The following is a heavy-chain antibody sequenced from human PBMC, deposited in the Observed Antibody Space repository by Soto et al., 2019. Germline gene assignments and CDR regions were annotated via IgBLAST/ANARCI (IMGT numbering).Heavy chain of an antibody. J-gene: IGHJ2*01. V-gene: IGHV3-23*01. CDR3: ARKVSGSTGRPDLWYFDL. CDR1: GFTFSGYA. Sequence: EVQLLDSGGGLVQPGGSLRLSCAASGFTFSGYALTWVRQAPGKGLEWVSAISGGGDATFYADSVKGRFTISRDNSKNTLYLQMTTLRAEDTDVYYCARKVSGSTGRPDLWYFDLWGRGTLVTVSS. CDR2: ISGGGDAT. D-gene: IGHD3-10*01.